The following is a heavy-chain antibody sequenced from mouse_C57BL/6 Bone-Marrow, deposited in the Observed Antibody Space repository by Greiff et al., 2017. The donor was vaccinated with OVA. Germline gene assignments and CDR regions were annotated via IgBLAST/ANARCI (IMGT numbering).Heavy chain of an antibody. CDR3: AETAQATENYAMDY. D-gene: IGHD3-2*02. V-gene: IGHV1-39*01. CDR1: GYSFTDYN. CDR2: LNPNYGTT. J-gene: IGHJ4*01. Sequence: VQLQQSGPELVKPGASVKISCKASGYSFTDYNMNWVKQSNGKSLEWIGVLNPNYGTTSYNQKFKGKATLTVDQSSSTAYMQLNSLTSEDSAVYYCAETAQATENYAMDYWGQGTSVTVSS.